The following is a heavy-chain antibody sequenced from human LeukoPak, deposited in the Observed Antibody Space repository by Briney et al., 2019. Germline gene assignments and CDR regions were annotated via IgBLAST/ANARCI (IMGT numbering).Heavy chain of an antibody. CDR1: GGSISSSNYH. CDR2: IYYSGTT. Sequence: SETLSLTCTVSGGSISSSNYHWGWIRQPPGRGLEWIGTIYYSGTTYYNPSLKSRVTISVDTSKNQFPLKLSSMTAADTAVYYCARLTVGATAVDCWGQGTLVTVSS. D-gene: IGHD1-26*01. CDR3: ARLTVGATAVDC. V-gene: IGHV4-39*01. J-gene: IGHJ4*02.